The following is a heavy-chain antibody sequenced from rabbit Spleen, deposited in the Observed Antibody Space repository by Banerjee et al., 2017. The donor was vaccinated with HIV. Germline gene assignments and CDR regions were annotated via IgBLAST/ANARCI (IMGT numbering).Heavy chain of an antibody. J-gene: IGHJ4*01. CDR1: GFDFSSYY. CDR3: ARGGGL. V-gene: IGHV1S7*01. CDR2: IDPVFGSA. Sequence: QLKESGGGLVQPVGSLKLSCKASGFDFSSYYMSWVRQAPGKGLEWIGYIDPVFGSAYYASWVNGRFSISRENTQNTVSLQLNSLTAADTATYFCARGGGLWGPGTLVTVS.